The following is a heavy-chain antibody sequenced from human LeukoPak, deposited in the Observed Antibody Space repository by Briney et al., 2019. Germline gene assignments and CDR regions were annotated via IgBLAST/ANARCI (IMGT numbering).Heavy chain of an antibody. CDR3: ARDRGGSYSAIDY. J-gene: IGHJ4*02. D-gene: IGHD2-15*01. V-gene: IGHV3-48*04. Sequence: GGSLRLSCAASGFTFSIYSLNWVRHAPGKGREWVSFISSSSITIYYADSVKGRFTISRDNAEKSLYLQMNSLRAEDTAVYYCARDRGGSYSAIDYWGQGTLVTVSS. CDR2: ISSSSITI. CDR1: GFTFSIYS.